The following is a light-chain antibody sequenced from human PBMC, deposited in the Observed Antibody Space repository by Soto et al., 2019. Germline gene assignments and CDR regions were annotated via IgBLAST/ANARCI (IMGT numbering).Light chain of an antibody. Sequence: EIVLTQSPATLSLSLGERATLSCRASQSVSSYLAWYQQKAGQAPRLLIYDASNSATGIPARFSGSGSGTDFTLTISSLEPEDFGVYYCQQRSNWAGLTYGGGTKVEIK. V-gene: IGKV3-11*01. CDR2: DAS. CDR1: QSVSSY. J-gene: IGKJ4*01. CDR3: QQRSNWAGLT.